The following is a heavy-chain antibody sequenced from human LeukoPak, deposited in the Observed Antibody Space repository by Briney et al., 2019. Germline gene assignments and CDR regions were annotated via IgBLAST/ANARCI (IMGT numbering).Heavy chain of an antibody. V-gene: IGHV4-30-4*01. J-gene: IGHJ4*02. CDR1: GGSISSSSYY. Sequence: SETLSLTCTVSGGSISSSSYYWSWIRQPPGKGLEWIGYVYYSGSTYYNPSPKSRGTVSLDTSKNQFSLRLSSVTVADTAVYYCARAIASSGSRLFDYWGQGTLVTVSS. CDR3: ARAIASSGSRLFDY. CDR2: VYYSGST. D-gene: IGHD3-10*01.